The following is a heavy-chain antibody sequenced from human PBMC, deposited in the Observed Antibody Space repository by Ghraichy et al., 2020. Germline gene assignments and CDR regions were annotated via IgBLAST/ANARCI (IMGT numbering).Heavy chain of an antibody. CDR3: ARDRDCLDV. CDR1: GFTIRPYW. D-gene: IGHD5-24*01. CDR2: IKHDGTEE. Sequence: GGSQRLSCAASGFTIRPYWMTWVRQAPGQGLEWVANIKHDGTEEYYVDSVKGRFTISRDNAKNSVYLQMNRLRAEDTAVYYCARDRDCLDVWGQGTTVTVSS. J-gene: IGHJ6*02. V-gene: IGHV3-7*01.